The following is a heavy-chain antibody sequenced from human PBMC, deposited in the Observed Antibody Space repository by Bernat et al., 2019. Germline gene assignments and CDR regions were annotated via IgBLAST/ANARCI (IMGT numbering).Heavy chain of an antibody. Sequence: QVQLVESGGGVVQPGRSLRLSCAASGFTFSSYGMHWVRQAPGKGLEWVAVIWYDGSNKYYADSVKGRFTISRDNSKNTLYLQMNSQRAEDTAVYYCARGAYGMDVWGQGTTVTVSS. CDR3: ARGAYGMDV. CDR1: GFTFSSYG. D-gene: IGHD3-16*01. CDR2: IWYDGSNK. V-gene: IGHV3-33*01. J-gene: IGHJ6*02.